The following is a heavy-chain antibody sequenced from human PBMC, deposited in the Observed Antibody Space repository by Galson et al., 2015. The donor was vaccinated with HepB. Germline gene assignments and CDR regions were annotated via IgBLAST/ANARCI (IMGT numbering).Heavy chain of an antibody. J-gene: IGHJ6*03. CDR1: GFTFSSYS. Sequence: SLRLSCAASGFTFSSYSMNWVRQAPGKGLEWVSSISSSSSYIYYADSVKGRFTISRDNAKNSLYLQMNSLRAEDTAVYYCASAPTYYDFWSGSTHPYYYYYYMDVWGKGTTVTVSS. V-gene: IGHV3-21*01. D-gene: IGHD3-3*01. CDR3: ASAPTYYDFWSGSTHPYYYYYYMDV. CDR2: ISSSSSYI.